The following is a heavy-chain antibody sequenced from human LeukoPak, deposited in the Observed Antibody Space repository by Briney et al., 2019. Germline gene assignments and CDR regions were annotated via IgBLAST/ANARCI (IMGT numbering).Heavy chain of an antibody. V-gene: IGHV3-30*03. D-gene: IGHD5-18*01. J-gene: IGHJ4*02. CDR2: ISYDGSNK. CDR3: ARDPGYSYGIPFDY. CDR1: GFTFSSYG. Sequence: PGRSLRLSCAAPGFTFSSYGMHWVRQAPGKGLEWVAVISYDGSNKYYADSVKGRFTISRDNSKNTLYLQMNSLRAEDTAVYYCARDPGYSYGIPFDYWGQGTLVTVSS.